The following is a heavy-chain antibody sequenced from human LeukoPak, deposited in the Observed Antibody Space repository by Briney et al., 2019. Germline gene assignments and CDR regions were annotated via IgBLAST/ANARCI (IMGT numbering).Heavy chain of an antibody. D-gene: IGHD1-1*01. V-gene: IGHV3-9*01. J-gene: IGHJ4*02. CDR3: AKVRGTLSSHFFFDY. CDR1: GFSFGEYA. CDR2: ISYNGAFI. Sequence: GGSLRLSCAASGFSFGEYAMYWVRQAPGKGLEWLSIISYNGAFIDYADSVKGRFTVSRDNAENSLFLHMNSLRPEDTAFYYCAKVRGTLSSHFFFDYWGQGIRVTVSS.